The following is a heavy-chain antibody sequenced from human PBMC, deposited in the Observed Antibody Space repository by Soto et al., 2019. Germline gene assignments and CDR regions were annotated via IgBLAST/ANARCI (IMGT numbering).Heavy chain of an antibody. J-gene: IGHJ6*02. Sequence: QVQLVQTGPEVKKPGSSVKVSCKASGGTFSSYVITWVRQAPGQGLERMGGIIPIFDTTNYAQKFQGRITLTADESTRTAYMELNSLRSEDTAVYYCARGIVTGTTSNYYYYGMDVWGQGTTVTVSS. CDR2: IIPIFDTT. CDR1: GGTFSSYV. CDR3: ARGIVTGTTSNYYYYGMDV. D-gene: IGHD1-1*01. V-gene: IGHV1-69*12.